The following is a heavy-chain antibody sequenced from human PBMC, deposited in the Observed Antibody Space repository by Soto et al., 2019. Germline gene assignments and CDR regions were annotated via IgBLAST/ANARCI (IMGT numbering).Heavy chain of an antibody. CDR3: ARERYQVISDGMDV. J-gene: IGHJ6*02. V-gene: IGHV1-2*02. CDR2: INPQTGGT. CDR1: GYTFTGYY. Sequence: QVQLVQSGAEVKTPGASVRVSCKASGYTFTGYYIHWVREAPGQGLEWMGWINPQTGGTSYGQKFQGRVTLSRDTSINTAYLELSRLRFDDAAVYFCARERYQVISDGMDVWGQGTTVTVPS. D-gene: IGHD2-2*01.